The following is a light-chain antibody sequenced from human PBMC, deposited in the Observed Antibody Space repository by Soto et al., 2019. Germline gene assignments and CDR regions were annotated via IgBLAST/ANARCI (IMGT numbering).Light chain of an antibody. Sequence: ETVLTQSPGTLSLSPGERVTLSCRTSQGVCSRCFAWYQQKPGQSPRLLIYGASTRATGIPDRFSGSGSGTDFTLTISRLEPEDFAVYYCQHYGTTPWTFGQGTKVGIK. CDR2: GAS. J-gene: IGKJ1*01. V-gene: IGKV3-20*01. CDR3: QHYGTTPWT. CDR1: QGVCSRC.